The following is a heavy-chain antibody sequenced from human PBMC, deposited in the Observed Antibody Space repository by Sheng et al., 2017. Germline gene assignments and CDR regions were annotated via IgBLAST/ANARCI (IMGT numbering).Heavy chain of an antibody. D-gene: IGHD6-13*01. J-gene: IGHJ5*02. V-gene: IGHV3-9*03. CDR3: AKDVAAAATGWFDP. CDR1: GFTFDDYA. CDR2: ISWNSGSI. Sequence: EVQLVESGGGLVQPGRSLRLSCAASGFTFDDYAMHWVRQAPGKGLEWVSGISWNSGSIGYADSVKGRFTISRDNAKNSLYLQMNSLRVEDMALYYCAKDVAAAATGWFDPWGQGTLVTVSS.